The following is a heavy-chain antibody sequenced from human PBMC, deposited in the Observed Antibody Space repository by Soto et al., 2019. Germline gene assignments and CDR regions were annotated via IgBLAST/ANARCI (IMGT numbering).Heavy chain of an antibody. CDR3: ARDLPLRYYYDSSGYYPDAFDI. V-gene: IGHV1-18*01. J-gene: IGHJ3*02. CDR2: ISTYNGNT. Sequence: ASVKVSCKASGYTFTSYGINWVRQAPGQGLEWMGWISTYNGNTNYIQKLQGRVTMTTDTSTSTAYMDLRSLRSDDTAVYYCARDLPLRYYYDSSGYYPDAFDIWG. D-gene: IGHD3-22*01. CDR1: GYTFTSYG.